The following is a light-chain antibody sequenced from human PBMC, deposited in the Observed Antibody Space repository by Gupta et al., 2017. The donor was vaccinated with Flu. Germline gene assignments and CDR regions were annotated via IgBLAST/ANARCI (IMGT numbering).Light chain of an antibody. CDR2: PAY. J-gene: IGKJ4*01. Sequence: CYQQKPWNAPKLLIYPAYSLQGGVSSRFSGSGSETDFTLTIPNLQPEDAATYYCQQAYRFPLTFGRWSNVEI. V-gene: IGKV1-12*01. CDR3: QQAYRFPLT.